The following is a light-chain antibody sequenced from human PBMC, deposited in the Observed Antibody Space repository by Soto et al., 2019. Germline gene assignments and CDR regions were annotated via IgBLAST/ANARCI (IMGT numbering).Light chain of an antibody. J-gene: IGKJ1*01. Sequence: DIQMTQSPPSLSVSVGDRVTITCRASQSIRSYLNWYQQKPGKAPKLLISRASSLHSGVPSRFSGSGSGTDFTLTISSLQPEDFAAYYCQHSYNAPWTFGQGTKVDIK. CDR2: RAS. V-gene: IGKV1-39*01. CDR3: QHSYNAPWT. CDR1: QSIRSY.